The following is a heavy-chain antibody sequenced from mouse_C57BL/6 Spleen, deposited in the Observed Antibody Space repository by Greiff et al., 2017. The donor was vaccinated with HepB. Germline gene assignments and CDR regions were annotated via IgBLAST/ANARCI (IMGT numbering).Heavy chain of an antibody. D-gene: IGHD1-1*01. CDR2: IDPETGGT. CDR1: GYTFTDYE. CDR3: TTRRYYYGSSWFAY. J-gene: IGHJ3*01. V-gene: IGHV1-15*01. Sequence: QVQLQQSGAELVRPGASVTLSCKASGYTFTDYEMHWVKQTPVHGLEWIGAIDPETGGTAYNQKFKGKAILTADKSSSTAYMELRSLTSEDSAVYYCTTRRYYYGSSWFAYWGQGTLVTVSA.